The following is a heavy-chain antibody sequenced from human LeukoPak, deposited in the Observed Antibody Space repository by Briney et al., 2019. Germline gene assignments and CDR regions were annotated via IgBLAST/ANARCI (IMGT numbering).Heavy chain of an antibody. D-gene: IGHD3-10*01. V-gene: IGHV3-48*01. J-gene: IGHJ6*02. Sequence: PGGSLRLSCTASGFTFRSHSMIWVRQAPGKGLEWISYISGSSGTIYYADSVKGRFIISRDNDKNSLYLQMNSLRAEDTAVYYCARLPETGGSGSYPYYYYGMDVWGQGTTVTVSS. CDR1: GFTFRSHS. CDR2: ISGSSGTI. CDR3: ARLPETGGSGSYPYYYYGMDV.